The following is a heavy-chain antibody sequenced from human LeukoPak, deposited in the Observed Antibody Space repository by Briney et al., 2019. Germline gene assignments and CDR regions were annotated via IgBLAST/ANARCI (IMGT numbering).Heavy chain of an antibody. V-gene: IGHV1-18*01. CDR1: GYTFTSYG. CDR2: ISAYNGNT. Sequence: ASVKVSCKASGYTFTSYGISWVRQAPGQGLEWMGWISAYNGNTNYAQKLQGRVTMTTDTSTSTAYMELRSLRSDDTAVYYCARAGPYSSGWLRSGYYYYYMDVWGKGTTVTISS. CDR3: ARAGPYSSGWLRSGYYYYYMDV. D-gene: IGHD6-19*01. J-gene: IGHJ6*03.